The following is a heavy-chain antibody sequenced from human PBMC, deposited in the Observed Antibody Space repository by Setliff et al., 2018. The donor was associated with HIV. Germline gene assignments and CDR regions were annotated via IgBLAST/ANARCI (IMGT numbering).Heavy chain of an antibody. CDR1: GYTFNTYD. D-gene: IGHD3-10*01. Sequence: EASVKVSCKASGYTFNTYDLVWVRQTSGQGLEWMGSMNANSGSAVYAPQFQGRVTMTRNTSISTAYMDMSSLRSEDTAVYYCARDDHYYDSGSLYSDWYFDLWGRGTLVTVSS. V-gene: IGHV1-8*02. J-gene: IGHJ2*01. CDR2: MNANSGSA. CDR3: ARDDHYYDSGSLYSDWYFDL.